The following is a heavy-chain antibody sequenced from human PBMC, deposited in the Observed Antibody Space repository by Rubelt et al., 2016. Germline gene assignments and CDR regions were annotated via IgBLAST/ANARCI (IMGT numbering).Heavy chain of an antibody. Sequence: SCSCTVPGVSMGTSSWSCIRQPPGKGLEWVASIYYNGRTNYNPSLKSRVTLSVDMSNNQFSLRLTSVTAADTAVYYCVRGAGDYYYYGMDVWGQGTTVTVSS. CDR3: VRGAGDYYYYGMDV. V-gene: IGHV4-59*08. CDR2: IYYNGRT. J-gene: IGHJ6*02. D-gene: IGHD3-16*01. CDR1: GVSMGTSS.